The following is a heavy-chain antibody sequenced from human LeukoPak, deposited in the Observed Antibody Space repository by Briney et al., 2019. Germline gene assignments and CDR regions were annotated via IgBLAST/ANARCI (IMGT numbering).Heavy chain of an antibody. D-gene: IGHD2-15*01. J-gene: IGHJ4*02. CDR2: ISGSGGST. V-gene: IGHV3-23*01. CDR3: AKDLDIVVVVVLDY. CDR1: GFTFSSYA. Sequence: GGSLRLSCAASGFTFSSYAMSWVRQAPGKGLEWVSAISGSGGSTYYADSVKGWFTISRDNSKNTLYLQMNSLRAEDTAVYYCAKDLDIVVVVVLDYWGQGTLVTVSS.